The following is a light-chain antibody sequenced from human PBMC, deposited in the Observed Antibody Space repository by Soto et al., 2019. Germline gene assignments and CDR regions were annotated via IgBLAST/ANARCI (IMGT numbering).Light chain of an antibody. Sequence: EIVLTQSPGTLSLSPGERATLSCRASQSVSSSYLAWYQQTPGQAPSLFIYGASSRATGIPDRFSGSGSGTNFPLTISRLEPEDFAVYYCQQYGSSPLTFGQGTRLEIK. V-gene: IGKV3-20*01. CDR3: QQYGSSPLT. CDR1: QSVSSSY. J-gene: IGKJ5*01. CDR2: GAS.